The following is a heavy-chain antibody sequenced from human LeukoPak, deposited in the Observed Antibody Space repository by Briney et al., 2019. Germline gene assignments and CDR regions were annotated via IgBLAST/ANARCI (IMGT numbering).Heavy chain of an antibody. V-gene: IGHV1-24*01. Sequence: GASVKVSCKVSGYTLTELSMHWVRQAPGKGLECMGGFDPEDGETIYAQKFQGRVTMTEDTSTDTAYMELSSLRSEDTAVYYCATDSYKYSSGWYEYYFDYWGQGTLVTVSS. CDR2: FDPEDGET. D-gene: IGHD6-19*01. CDR3: ATDSYKYSSGWYEYYFDY. J-gene: IGHJ4*02. CDR1: GYTLTELS.